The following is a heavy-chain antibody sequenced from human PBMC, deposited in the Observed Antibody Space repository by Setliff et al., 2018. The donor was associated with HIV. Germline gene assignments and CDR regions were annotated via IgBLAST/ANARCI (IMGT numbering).Heavy chain of an antibody. V-gene: IGHV4-4*09. CDR2: IHASGKT. Sequence: SETLSLTCTVSGDTDFYWNWIRQPPGKGLEWIGYIHASGKTNYNPSLKSRVTLALDTSEMHFSLHLTSVTAADTSVYYCATLDPSGGNFLAYWGQGTLVTVSS. D-gene: IGHD2-21*02. CDR3: ATLDPSGGNFLAY. J-gene: IGHJ4*02. CDR1: GDTDFY.